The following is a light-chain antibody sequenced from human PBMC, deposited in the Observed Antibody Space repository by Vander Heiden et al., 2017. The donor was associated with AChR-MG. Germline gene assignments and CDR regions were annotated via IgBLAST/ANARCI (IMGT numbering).Light chain of an antibody. CDR3: SSYSRTTTLGV. CDR2: DVN. CDR1: SSDIGRYNY. Sequence: QSALTQPASVSGSPGQSITISCTGTSSDIGRYNYVSWYQQHPGRAPTLLVFDVNKRPSGVSNRFSGSKSGNTASLTISGLQTDDEADYYCSSYSRTTTLGVFGTGTAVTVL. V-gene: IGLV2-14*03. J-gene: IGLJ1*01.